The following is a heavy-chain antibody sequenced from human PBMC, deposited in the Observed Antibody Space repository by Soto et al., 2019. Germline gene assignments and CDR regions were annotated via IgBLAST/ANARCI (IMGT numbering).Heavy chain of an antibody. J-gene: IGHJ6*02. CDR2: IWYDGSNK. V-gene: IGHV3-33*01. D-gene: IGHD3-9*01. CDR3: AIDYQYFDGLSYPYYYYGMDV. CDR1: GFTFSSYG. Sequence: GGSLRLSCAASGFTFSSYGMHWVRQAPGKGLEWVAVIWYDGSNKYYADSVKGRFTISRDNSKNTLYLQMNSLRAEDTAVYYCAIDYQYFDGLSYPYYYYGMDVWGQGTTVTISS.